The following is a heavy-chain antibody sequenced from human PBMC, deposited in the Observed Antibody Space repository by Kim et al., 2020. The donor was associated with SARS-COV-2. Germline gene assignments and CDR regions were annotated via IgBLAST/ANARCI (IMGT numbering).Heavy chain of an antibody. V-gene: IGHV1-18*01. Sequence: ASVKVSCKASGYTFTSYGISWVRQAPGQGLEWMGWISAYNGNTNYAQKLQGRVTMTTDTSTSTAYMELRSLRSDDTAVYYCARDLNGSYYDYIWGSYRYTPGAFDIWGQGTMVTVSS. CDR2: ISAYNGNT. CDR3: ARDLNGSYYDYIWGSYRYTPGAFDI. CDR1: GYTFTSYG. D-gene: IGHD3-16*02. J-gene: IGHJ3*02.